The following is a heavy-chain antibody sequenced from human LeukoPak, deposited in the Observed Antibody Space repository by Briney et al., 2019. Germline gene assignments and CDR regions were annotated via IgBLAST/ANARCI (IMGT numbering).Heavy chain of an antibody. Sequence: GGSLRLSCAASGFTFSSYAMSWVRQAPGKGLEWVSAISGRDGSTYYEDSVKGRFTISRDNSKNTLYLQMNSLRVEDTAVYYCAKGGKWDVTPFDYWGQGTLVTVSS. D-gene: IGHD1-26*01. CDR1: GFTFSSYA. J-gene: IGHJ4*02. V-gene: IGHV3-23*01. CDR3: AKGGKWDVTPFDY. CDR2: ISGRDGST.